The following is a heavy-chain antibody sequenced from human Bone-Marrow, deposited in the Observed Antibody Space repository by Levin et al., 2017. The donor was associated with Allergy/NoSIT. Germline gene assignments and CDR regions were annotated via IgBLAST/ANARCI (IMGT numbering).Heavy chain of an antibody. Sequence: GESLKISCAASGFTFSSYGMHWVRQAPGKGLEWVAVISYDGSNKYYADSVKGRFTISRDNSKNTLYLQMNSLRAEDTAVYYCAKGSSGGSWPDAFDIWGQGTMVTVSS. CDR2: ISYDGSNK. CDR3: AKGSSGGSWPDAFDI. J-gene: IGHJ3*02. D-gene: IGHD2-15*01. V-gene: IGHV3-30*18. CDR1: GFTFSSYG.